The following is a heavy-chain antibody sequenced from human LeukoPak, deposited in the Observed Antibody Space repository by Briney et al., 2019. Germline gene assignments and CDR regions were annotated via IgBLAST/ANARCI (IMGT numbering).Heavy chain of an antibody. V-gene: IGHV3-11*04. D-gene: IGHD2-8*01. J-gene: IGHJ4*02. CDR1: GFTFSDYY. Sequence: PGGSLRFSCAASGFTFSDYYMSWIRQAPGKGLEWVSYISSSGSTIYYADSVKGRFTISRDNAKNSLYLQMNSLRAEDTAVYYCARHIVLMVYAFDYWGQGTLVTVSS. CDR3: ARHIVLMVYAFDY. CDR2: ISSSGSTI.